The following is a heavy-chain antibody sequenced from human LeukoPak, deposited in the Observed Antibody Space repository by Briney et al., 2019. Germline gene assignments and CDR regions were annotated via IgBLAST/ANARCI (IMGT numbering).Heavy chain of an antibody. J-gene: IGHJ3*01. D-gene: IGHD2-8*01. V-gene: IGHV3-23*01. CDR3: AKDSFSYNGIFDALDV. CDR2: TAPV. CDR1: GFTFSDYA. Sequence: GGSLRLSCAASGFTFSDYAMTWVRQAPGKGLEWVSSTAPVHYADSVKGRFTISRDNSKNTLFLQMNSLRAEDTAIYYCAKDSFSYNGIFDALDVWGQGTMVTVSS.